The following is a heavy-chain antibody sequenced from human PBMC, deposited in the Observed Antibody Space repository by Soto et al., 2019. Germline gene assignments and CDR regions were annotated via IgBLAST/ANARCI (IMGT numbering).Heavy chain of an antibody. Sequence: PGGSLRLSCAASGFNFNSYTINWVRQAPGKRLEWLSSISSSGYIFYVDSVKGRFTISRDKSKNTLYLQMDSLRDEDTAVYYCAKNRLANSPYYYYYGMDVWGQGTTVTVSS. V-gene: IGHV3-21*01. CDR1: GFNFNSYT. CDR3: AKNRLANSPYYYYYGMDV. CDR2: ISSSGYI. J-gene: IGHJ6*02. D-gene: IGHD6-25*01.